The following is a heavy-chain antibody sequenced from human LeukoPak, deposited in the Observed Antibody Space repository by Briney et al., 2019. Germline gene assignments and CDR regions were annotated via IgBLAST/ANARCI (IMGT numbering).Heavy chain of an antibody. D-gene: IGHD6-25*01. CDR3: ARKRRNYFDY. CDR2: INHSGST. V-gene: IGHV4-34*01. J-gene: IGHJ4*02. CDR1: GGSINTYY. Sequence: SETLSLTCTVSGGSINTYYWSWIRQPPGKGLEWIGEINHSGSTNYNPSLKSRVTISVDTSKNQFSLKLSSVTAADTAVYYCARKRRNYFDYWGQGTLVTVSS.